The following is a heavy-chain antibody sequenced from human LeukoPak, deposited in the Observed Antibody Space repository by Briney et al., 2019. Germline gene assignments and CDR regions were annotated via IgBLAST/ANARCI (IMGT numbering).Heavy chain of an antibody. CDR3: AMTNGGGSWYSDL. D-gene: IGHD2-21*01. V-gene: IGHV1-69*13. CDR1: GGTFSNCT. Sequence: ASVKVSCKASGGTFSNCTIHWVRQAPGQGLEWMGGVIPIVGAGNHAQTFQDRITLTADASTTTGYMELSSLRSEDTAMYYCAMTNGGGSWYSDLWGRGTLITVSS. CDR2: VIPIVGAG. J-gene: IGHJ2*01.